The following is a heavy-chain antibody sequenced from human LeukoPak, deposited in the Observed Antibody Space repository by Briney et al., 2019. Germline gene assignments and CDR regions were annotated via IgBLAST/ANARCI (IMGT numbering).Heavy chain of an antibody. CDR3: ARGWMNDYGDYGGHY. CDR2: INPNSGGT. J-gene: IGHJ4*02. D-gene: IGHD4-17*01. V-gene: IGHV1-2*02. CDR1: GHTFTGYY. Sequence: ASVKVSCKASGHTFTGYYMHWVRQAPGQGLEWMGWINPNSGGTNYAQKFQGRVTMTRDTSISTAYMELSRLRSDDTAVYYCARGWMNDYGDYGGHYWGQGTLVTVSS.